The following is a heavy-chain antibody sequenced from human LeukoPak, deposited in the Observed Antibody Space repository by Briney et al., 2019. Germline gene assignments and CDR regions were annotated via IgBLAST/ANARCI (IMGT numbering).Heavy chain of an antibody. Sequence: PSETLSLTCTVSGGSISSYYWSWIRRPPGKGLEWIGYIYYSGSTNYNPSLKSRVTISVDTSKNQFSLKLTSVTAADTAVYYCARYSSTWPYWYFDLWGRGTLVTVSS. CDR1: GGSISSYY. J-gene: IGHJ2*01. V-gene: IGHV4-59*12. CDR2: IYYSGST. D-gene: IGHD6-13*01. CDR3: ARYSSTWPYWYFDL.